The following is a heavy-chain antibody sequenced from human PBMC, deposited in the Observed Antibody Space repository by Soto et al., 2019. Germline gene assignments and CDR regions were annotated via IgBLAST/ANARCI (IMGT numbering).Heavy chain of an antibody. V-gene: IGHV1-69*06. CDR1: GGTFSSYA. D-gene: IGHD3-3*01. Sequence: QVQLVQSGAEVKKPGSSVKVSCKASGGTFSSYAISWVRQAPGQGLEWMGGIIPIFGTANYAQKFQGRVTITADKSTSTAYMELSSLRSEDTAVYYCAFTIFGVVIPRHWYFDLWGRGTLVTVSS. CDR3: AFTIFGVVIPRHWYFDL. J-gene: IGHJ2*01. CDR2: IIPIFGTA.